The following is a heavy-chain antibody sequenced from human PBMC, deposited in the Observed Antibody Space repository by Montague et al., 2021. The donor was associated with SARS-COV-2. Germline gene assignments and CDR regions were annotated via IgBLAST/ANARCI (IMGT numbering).Heavy chain of an antibody. Sequence: SLRLSCAASGFTFSNYAMSWVRQAPGKGLEWVSVIYSGVSSTYXXXSXXXRFPISRDNSKKTLYLQMNSLRAEDTAVYYCAKDARYDFWSRYYLDYWGQGTMVTVSS. CDR2: IYSGVSST. D-gene: IGHD3-3*01. V-gene: IGHV3-23*03. J-gene: IGHJ4*02. CDR1: GFTFSNYA. CDR3: AKDARYDFWSRYYLDY.